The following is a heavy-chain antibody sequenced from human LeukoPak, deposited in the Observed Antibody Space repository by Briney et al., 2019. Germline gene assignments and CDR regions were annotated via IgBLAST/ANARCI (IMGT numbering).Heavy chain of an antibody. CDR3: ARNKRGDY. CDR2: IKQDGSEE. V-gene: IGHV3-7*01. J-gene: IGHJ4*02. CDR1: GFAFSNYW. D-gene: IGHD1/OR15-1a*01. Sequence: GGSLRLSCAASGFAFSNYWMSWVRQVPGKGLEWVANIKQDGSEENYVDSVKGRFTISRDNAKSSLYLQMNSLRAEDRAVYYCARNKRGDYWGQGALVTVSS.